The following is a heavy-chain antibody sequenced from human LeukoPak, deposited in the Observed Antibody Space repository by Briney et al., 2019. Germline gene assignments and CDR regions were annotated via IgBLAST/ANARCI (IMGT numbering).Heavy chain of an antibody. CDR3: AKLSGGIQLWSDY. CDR1: GFTFSSYA. J-gene: IGHJ4*02. CDR2: ISGSGGST. Sequence: PGGSLRLSCAASGFTFSSYAMSWVRQAPGKGLEWVSAISGSGGSTYYADSVKGRFTISRNNSKNTLYLQMNSLRAEDTAVYYCAKLSGGIQLWSDYWGQGTLVTVSS. D-gene: IGHD5-18*01. V-gene: IGHV3-23*01.